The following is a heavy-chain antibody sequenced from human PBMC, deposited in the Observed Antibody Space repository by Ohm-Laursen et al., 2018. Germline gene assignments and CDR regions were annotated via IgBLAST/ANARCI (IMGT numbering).Heavy chain of an antibody. CDR1: GFTFSRHG. V-gene: IGHV3-33*01. Sequence: RSLRLSCAASGFTFSRHGMHWVRQAPGKGLEWVAVIWYDGSNKYYADSVKGRFTISRDNSKNTLYLQMNSLRAEDTAVYYCARVHPRWWLRGAFDIWGQGTMVTVSS. D-gene: IGHD2-15*01. CDR3: ARVHPRWWLRGAFDI. CDR2: IWYDGSNK. J-gene: IGHJ3*02.